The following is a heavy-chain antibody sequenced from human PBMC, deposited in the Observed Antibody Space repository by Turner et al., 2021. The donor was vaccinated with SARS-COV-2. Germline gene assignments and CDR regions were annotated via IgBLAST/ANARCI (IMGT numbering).Heavy chain of an antibody. CDR3: ARVTDYYGSGSYYTSYYYGMDV. V-gene: IGHV3-30-3*01. D-gene: IGHD3-10*01. Sequence: QVQLVESGGGRVQPGGSVRLSCAASGSTFSSYAMNWVRQAPGKGLEWVAVISYDGSNKYYADSVKGRFTISRDNSKNTLYLQMNSLRAEDTAVYYCARVTDYYGSGSYYTSYYYGMDVWGQGTTVTVSS. J-gene: IGHJ6*02. CDR2: ISYDGSNK. CDR1: GSTFSSYA.